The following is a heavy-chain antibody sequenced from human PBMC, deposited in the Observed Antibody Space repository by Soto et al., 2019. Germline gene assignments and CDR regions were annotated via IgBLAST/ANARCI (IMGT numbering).Heavy chain of an antibody. D-gene: IGHD3-3*01. CDR2: ITWNGGNT. V-gene: IGHV3-43*01. J-gene: IGHJ6*02. CDR3: ARETLSFGSALDV. CDR1: GFRFDEYN. Sequence: GSLKLSCAASGFRFDEYNMHWVLQAPGKGLEWVSLITWNGGNTYYADSVKGRFTISRDGTTQSVSLQMTGLKREDAGLYYCARETLSFGSALDVWGQGTTVTVSS.